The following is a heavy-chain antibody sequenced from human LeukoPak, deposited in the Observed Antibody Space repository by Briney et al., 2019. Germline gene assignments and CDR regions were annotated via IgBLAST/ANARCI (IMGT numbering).Heavy chain of an antibody. CDR2: ISGRSSTI. V-gene: IGHV3-48*01. Sequence: GGSLRLSCAASGFTFNTYSMNWVRQAPGKGLEWVSYISGRSSTIYQADSVKGRFTISRDNAKSSLYLQMNSLRAEDTAVYYCARDRTYCSGGSCYFDYWGQGTLVTVSS. CDR1: GFTFNTYS. D-gene: IGHD2-15*01. CDR3: ARDRTYCSGGSCYFDY. J-gene: IGHJ4*02.